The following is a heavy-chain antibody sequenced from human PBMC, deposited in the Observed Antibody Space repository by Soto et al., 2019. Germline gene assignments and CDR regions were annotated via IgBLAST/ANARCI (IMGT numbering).Heavy chain of an antibody. V-gene: IGHV3-64*01. J-gene: IGHJ6*04. D-gene: IGHD3-3*01. Sequence: EEQLVQSGGGLVQPGGSLRLSCVASGLSFSSYDLFWVRQAPGKGLEYVSAVSRNGINTYYANSVKGTFTSSRDNSKNIMYLQMGTLRAEDMAVYYCASTYYDFDVWGKGTTVIVSS. CDR1: GLSFSSYD. CDR3: ASTYYDFDV. CDR2: VSRNGINT.